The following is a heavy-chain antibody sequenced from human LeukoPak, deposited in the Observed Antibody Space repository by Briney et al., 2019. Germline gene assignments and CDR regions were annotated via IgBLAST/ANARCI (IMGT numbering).Heavy chain of an antibody. CDR1: GGSISTYY. CDR3: ARQRLLWFGESNSGFDY. CDR2: IYYSGST. Sequence: SETLSLTCTVSGGSISTYYWNWIRQTPGKGLEWIGYIYYSGSTNYNPSLKSRVTISVDTFKNQFSLKLNSVTAADTAVYYCARQRLLWFGESNSGFDYWGQGTLVTVSS. J-gene: IGHJ4*02. D-gene: IGHD3-10*01. V-gene: IGHV4-59*08.